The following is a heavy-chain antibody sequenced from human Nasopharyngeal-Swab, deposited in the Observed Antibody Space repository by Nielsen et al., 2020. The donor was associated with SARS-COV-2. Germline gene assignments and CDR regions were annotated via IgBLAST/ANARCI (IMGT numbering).Heavy chain of an antibody. D-gene: IGHD3-10*01. J-gene: IGHJ2*01. CDR3: ARQNRGYYYGSGTFDL. CDR1: GFTFSSYS. V-gene: IGHV3-48*02. CDR2: ISSSSSTI. Sequence: GESLKISCAASGFTFSSYSMNWVRQAPGKGLEWVSYISSSSSTIYYADSVKGRFTISRVNAKNSLYLQMNSLRDEDTAVYYCARQNRGYYYGSGTFDLWGRGTLVTVSS.